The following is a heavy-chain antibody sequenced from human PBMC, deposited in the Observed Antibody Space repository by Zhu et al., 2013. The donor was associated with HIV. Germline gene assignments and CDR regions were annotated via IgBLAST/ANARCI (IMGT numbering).Heavy chain of an antibody. CDR2: MNPNSGNT. D-gene: IGHD6-19*01. Sequence: QVQLVQSGAEVKKPGASVKVSCKASGNTFSNNGIDWVRQATGRGLEWMGWMNPNSGNTGYAQKFQGRVTMTRNTSISTAYMELSSLRSEDTAVYYCARVSHYTSGWYGSLDYWGQGTLVTVSS. J-gene: IGHJ4*02. V-gene: IGHV1-8*01. CDR3: ARVSHYTSGWYGSLDY. CDR1: GNTFSNNG.